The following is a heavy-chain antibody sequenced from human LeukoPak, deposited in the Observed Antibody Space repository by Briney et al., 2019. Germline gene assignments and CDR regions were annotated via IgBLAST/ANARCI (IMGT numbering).Heavy chain of an antibody. CDR1: GYTFTDYY. J-gene: IGHJ6*02. Sequence: SVKVSCKASGYTFTDYYMHWVRQAPGQGLEWMGRIIPILGIANYAQKFQGRVTITADKSTSTAYMELSSLRSEDTAVYYCARDRRRGMDVWGQGTTVTVSS. V-gene: IGHV1-69*04. CDR2: IIPILGIA. CDR3: ARDRRRGMDV.